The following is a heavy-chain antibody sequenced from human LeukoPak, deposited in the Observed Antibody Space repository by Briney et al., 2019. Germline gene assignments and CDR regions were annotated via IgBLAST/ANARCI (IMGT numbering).Heavy chain of an antibody. Sequence: PGGXXRLSCAASGFTFDDYAMTWVRQPPGKGLEWVSTVNWNGGSTSYADSVKGRFTISRDNAKNSLYLQMSSLRADDTAFYYCARGGTVTTFDYWGQGTLVTVSS. D-gene: IGHD4-11*01. CDR3: ARGGTVTTFDY. V-gene: IGHV3-20*04. CDR2: VNWNGGST. CDR1: GFTFDDYA. J-gene: IGHJ4*02.